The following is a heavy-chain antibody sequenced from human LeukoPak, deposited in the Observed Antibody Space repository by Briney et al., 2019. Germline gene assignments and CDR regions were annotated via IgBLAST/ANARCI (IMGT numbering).Heavy chain of an antibody. CDR1: GFTFSSYA. CDR3: ARDDRSGYGMDV. V-gene: IGHV3-30-3*01. J-gene: IGHJ6*02. D-gene: IGHD6-19*01. CDR2: ISYDGSNK. Sequence: PGGSLRLSCAASGFTFSSYAMRWVRQAPGKGLEWVAVISYDGSNKYYADSVKGRFTISRDNSKNTLYLQMNSLRAEDTAVYYCARDDRSGYGMDVWGQGTTVTVSS.